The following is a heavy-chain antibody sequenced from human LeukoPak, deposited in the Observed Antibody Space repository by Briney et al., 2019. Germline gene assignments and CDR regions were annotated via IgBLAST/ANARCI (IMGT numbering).Heavy chain of an antibody. CDR1: GFTSSSYG. V-gene: IGHV3-33*01. D-gene: IGHD3-9*01. CDR3: AREAGITIFFYYYYGMDV. CDR2: IWYDGSNK. Sequence: GGSLRLSCAASGFTSSSYGMHWVRQAPGKGLEWVAVIWYDGSNKYYADSVKGRFTISRDDSKNTLYLQMNSLRAEDTAVYYCAREAGITIFFYYYYGMDVWGKGTTVTVSS. J-gene: IGHJ6*04.